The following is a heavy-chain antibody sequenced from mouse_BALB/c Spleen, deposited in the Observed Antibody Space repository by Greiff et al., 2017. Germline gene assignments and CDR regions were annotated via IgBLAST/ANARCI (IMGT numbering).Heavy chain of an antibody. CDR2: IWAGGST. CDR3: ARYYSGYAMDY. V-gene: IGHV2-9*02. Sequence: VQLQESGPGLVAPSQSLSITCTVSGFSLTSYGVHWVRQPPGKGLEWLGVIWAGGSTNYNSALMSRLSISKDNSKSQVFLKMNSLQTDDTAMYYCARYYSGYAMDYWGQGTSVTVSS. J-gene: IGHJ4*01. CDR1: GFSLTSYG. D-gene: IGHD1-1*02.